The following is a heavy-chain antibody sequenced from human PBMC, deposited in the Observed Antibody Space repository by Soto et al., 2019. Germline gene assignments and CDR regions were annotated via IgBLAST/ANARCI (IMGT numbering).Heavy chain of an antibody. CDR1: NGAMNSGTSY. CDR2: IYYNGNT. V-gene: IGHV4-39*01. J-gene: IGHJ5*02. D-gene: IGHD6-19*01. Sequence: SETLSLTCTVSNGAMNSGTSYWDWIRQPPGKGLEWIGNIYYNGNTLYNPSLGSRVRISLDTSKNQFSLTLRSVTAADSAVYYCARTADNWFAPWGQGTLVTVS. CDR3: ARTADNWFAP.